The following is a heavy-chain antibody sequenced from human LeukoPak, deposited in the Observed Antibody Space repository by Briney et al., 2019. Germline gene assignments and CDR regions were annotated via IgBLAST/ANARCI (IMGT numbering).Heavy chain of an antibody. V-gene: IGHV3-21*01. J-gene: IGHJ4*02. Sequence: GDSLRLSCATTGFTFSISTFGRYTMNWVRQAPGKGLEWVSSISSMGTYIYYTYSMKGRFTISRDIANSLLYLQMKSLRADETAVYYCARDRGIGPSQYYFDYWGQGTLVSVPS. CDR1: GFTFSISTFGRYT. CDR2: ISSMGTYI. CDR3: ARDRGIGPSQYYFDY.